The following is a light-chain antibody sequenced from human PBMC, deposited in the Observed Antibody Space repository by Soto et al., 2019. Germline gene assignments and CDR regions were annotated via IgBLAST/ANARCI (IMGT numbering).Light chain of an antibody. CDR1: QTITPTF. V-gene: IGKV3-20*01. CDR3: QQFGVSPT. CDR2: GAS. Sequence: EIVLTQSPGTLSLSPGERATLSCRASQTITPTFLAWYQQKPGQAPRLLIFGASSRVTDIPDRFRGSGSGTDFNLTVSKLEPEDFAVYYCQQFGVSPTFGGGTKVESK. J-gene: IGKJ4*01.